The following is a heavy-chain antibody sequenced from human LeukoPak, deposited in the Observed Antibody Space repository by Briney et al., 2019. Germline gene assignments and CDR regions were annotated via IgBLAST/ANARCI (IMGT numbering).Heavy chain of an antibody. J-gene: IGHJ3*02. CDR2: ISSSSSYI. V-gene: IGHV3-21*01. CDR1: GFTFSSYS. Sequence: TGGSLRLSCAASGFTFSSYSMNWVRQAPGKGLEWVSSISSSSSYIYYADSVKGRFTISRDNAKNSLYLQMNSLRAEDTAVYYCARVPPRYCSGGSCPSFAFDIWGQGTMVTVSS. D-gene: IGHD2-15*01. CDR3: ARVPPRYCSGGSCPSFAFDI.